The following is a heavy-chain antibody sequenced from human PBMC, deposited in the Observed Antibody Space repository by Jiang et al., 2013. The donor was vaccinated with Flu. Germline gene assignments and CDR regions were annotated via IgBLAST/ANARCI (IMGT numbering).Heavy chain of an antibody. CDR2: INPNSGGX. CDR1: GYTFTGYY. V-gene: IGHV1-2*06. CDR3: ARDTSSRVQIDY. Sequence: KASGYTFTGYYMHWVRQAPGQGLEWMGRINPNSGGXNYAQKFQDRVTMTRDTSISTAYMELSRLRSDDTAVYYCARDTSSRVQIDYWGQGTLVTVSS. J-gene: IGHJ4*02. D-gene: IGHD2-2*01.